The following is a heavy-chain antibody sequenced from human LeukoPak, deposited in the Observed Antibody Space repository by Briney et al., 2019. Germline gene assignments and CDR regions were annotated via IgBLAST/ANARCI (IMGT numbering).Heavy chain of an antibody. CDR1: GGSISSYY. CDR2: IYYSGST. J-gene: IGHJ6*02. V-gene: IGHV4-59*01. CDR3: ARGGVDIVATNYYYYGMDV. D-gene: IGHD5-12*01. Sequence: PSETLSLTCTVSGGSISSYYWSWIRQPPGKGLEWIGYIYYSGSTNYNPSLKSRVTISVDTSKNQFSLKLSSVTAADTAVYYCARGGVDIVATNYYYYGMDVWGQGTTVTVSS.